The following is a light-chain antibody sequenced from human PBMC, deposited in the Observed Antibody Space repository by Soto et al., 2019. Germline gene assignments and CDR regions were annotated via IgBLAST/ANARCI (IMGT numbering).Light chain of an antibody. CDR2: DVN. V-gene: IGLV2-11*01. CDR1: SSDIGGYNY. CDR3: CLYAGSNTYV. Sequence: QSALTQPRSVSGSPGQSVTISCTGASSDIGGYNYVSWYQQHPGKAPKLMIFDVNNRPSGVPDRFSGSKSGNTASLTISGLQDEDEADYYCCLYAGSNTYVFGSGTKLTVL. J-gene: IGLJ1*01.